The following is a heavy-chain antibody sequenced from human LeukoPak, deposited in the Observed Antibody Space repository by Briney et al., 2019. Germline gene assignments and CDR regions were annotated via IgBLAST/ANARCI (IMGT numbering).Heavy chain of an antibody. Sequence: SQTLSLTCAISGDSVSSNSAAWNWIRQSPSRGLEWLGRTYYRSKWYYDYAVSVKSRITITPDTSKNQFSLQLNSVTPEDTAVYYCARDLAPHRVGRYRGTNDKSYYFDYWGQGTLVTVSS. D-gene: IGHD1-26*01. CDR3: ARDLAPHRVGRYRGTNDKSYYFDY. CDR2: TYYRSKWYY. V-gene: IGHV6-1*01. J-gene: IGHJ4*02. CDR1: GDSVSSNSAA.